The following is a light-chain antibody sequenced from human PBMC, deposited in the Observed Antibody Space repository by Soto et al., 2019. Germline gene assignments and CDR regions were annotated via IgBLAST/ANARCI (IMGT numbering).Light chain of an antibody. CDR2: LNSDGSH. CDR1: SGHSSYA. CDR3: QTWGTGPLV. J-gene: IGLJ2*01. Sequence: QLVLTQSPSASASLGASVKLTCTLSSGHSSYAIAWHQQRPEKGPRYLMKLNSDGSHSKGDGIPDRFSGSSSGAERYLTISSLQSEDEADYYCQTWGTGPLVFGGGTQLTVL. V-gene: IGLV4-69*01.